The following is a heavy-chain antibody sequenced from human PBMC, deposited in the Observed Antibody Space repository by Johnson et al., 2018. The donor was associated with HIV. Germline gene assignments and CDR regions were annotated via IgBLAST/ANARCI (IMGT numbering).Heavy chain of an antibody. CDR3: ARGMYYNFWSGYGIRWDAFDI. CDR1: GFTFSSYG. Sequence: QVQLVESGGGVVQPGGSLRLSCAASGFTFSSYGMHWVRQAPGKGLEWVAFIRYDGSNKYYADSVKGRFTISREDAKSSLYLQMNSLRAGDTAVYYCARGMYYNFWSGYGIRWDAFDIWGQGTMVTVSS. V-gene: IGHV3-30*02. J-gene: IGHJ3*02. CDR2: IRYDGSNK. D-gene: IGHD3-3*01.